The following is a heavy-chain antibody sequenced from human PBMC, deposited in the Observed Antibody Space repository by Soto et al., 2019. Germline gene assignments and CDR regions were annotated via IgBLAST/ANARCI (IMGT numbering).Heavy chain of an antibody. Sequence: ASVKVSCKASGYIFPNYGISWVRQAPGQGLEWMGWISAYKGNTNYAQKFQGRVTMTTETSTSTAYMELRSLTSDDTAVYYCVRDLDGSGSYYTDYWGLGTLVTVS. CDR1: GYIFPNYG. CDR3: VRDLDGSGSYYTDY. CDR2: ISAYKGNT. J-gene: IGHJ4*02. V-gene: IGHV1-18*01. D-gene: IGHD3-10*01.